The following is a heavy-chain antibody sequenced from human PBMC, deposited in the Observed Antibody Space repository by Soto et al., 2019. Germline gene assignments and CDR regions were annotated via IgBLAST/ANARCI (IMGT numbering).Heavy chain of an antibody. Sequence: QVQLVQSGAEVKKPGASVKVSCKASGYTFTGYDINWVRQATGQGLEWMGWMNPHSGNTNYAQKYPGRVTMTRNTSRSTAYMELSSLRSEDTAMYYCARDRVIIGVEIWGQGTMVTFSS. D-gene: IGHD3-22*01. CDR1: GYTFTGYD. J-gene: IGHJ3*02. CDR2: MNPHSGNT. CDR3: ARDRVIIGVEI. V-gene: IGHV1-8*01.